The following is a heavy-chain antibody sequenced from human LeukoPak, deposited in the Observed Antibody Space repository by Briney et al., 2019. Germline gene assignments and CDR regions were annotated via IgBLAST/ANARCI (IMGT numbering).Heavy chain of an antibody. CDR1: EFTFRSYE. V-gene: IGHV3-48*03. D-gene: IGHD6-19*01. J-gene: IGHJ4*02. Sequence: GGSLRLSCAASEFTFRSYEMNWVRQAPGKGLEWISYISNSDTTIDYADSVKGRFTISRDNAKNSLYLQMNSLRAEDTAVYYCARSSGWYGWGQGTLVTVSS. CDR3: ARSSGWYG. CDR2: ISNSDTTI.